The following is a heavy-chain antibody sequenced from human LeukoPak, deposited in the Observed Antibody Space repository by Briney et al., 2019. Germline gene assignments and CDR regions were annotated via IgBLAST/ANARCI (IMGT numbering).Heavy chain of an antibody. D-gene: IGHD2-21*02. V-gene: IGHV3-48*04. Sequence: GGSLRLSCAASGFTFSSYSMNWVRQAPGKGLEWVSYISSSSSTIYYADSVKGRFTISRDNAKNSLYLQMNSLRAEDTAVYYCARDSIPYCGGDCYSTLYYFDYWGQGTLVTVSS. CDR3: ARDSIPYCGGDCYSTLYYFDY. J-gene: IGHJ4*02. CDR2: ISSSSSTI. CDR1: GFTFSSYS.